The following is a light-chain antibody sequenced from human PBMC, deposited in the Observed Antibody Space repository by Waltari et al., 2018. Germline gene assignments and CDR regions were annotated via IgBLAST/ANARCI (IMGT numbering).Light chain of an antibody. CDR2: VNSDGSH. CDR3: QTGGHGTWV. Sequence: QLVLTQSPSASASLGASVKLTCTLSTGHSSNIIAWHQQQPEKGPRYLRKVNSDGSHSKGGEIPDRVSCSSSGAERYLTLSSLQSEDEADYYCQTGGHGTWVFGGGTKLTVL. CDR1: TGHSSNI. V-gene: IGLV4-69*01. J-gene: IGLJ3*02.